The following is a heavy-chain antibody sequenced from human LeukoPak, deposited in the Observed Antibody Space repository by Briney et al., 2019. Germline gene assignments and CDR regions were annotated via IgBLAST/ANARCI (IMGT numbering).Heavy chain of an antibody. J-gene: IGHJ6*02. V-gene: IGHV3-30*03. Sequence: GRSLRLSCAASGFTFSNYGMHWVRQAPGKGLEWVAVISYDGSNKYYAESVKGRFTISRDNSKNTLYLQMNSLRAEDTAVYYCARCLYYYDSSGYPYYYGMDVWGQGTTVTVSS. CDR1: GFTFSNYG. CDR2: ISYDGSNK. CDR3: ARCLYYYDSSGYPYYYGMDV. D-gene: IGHD3-22*01.